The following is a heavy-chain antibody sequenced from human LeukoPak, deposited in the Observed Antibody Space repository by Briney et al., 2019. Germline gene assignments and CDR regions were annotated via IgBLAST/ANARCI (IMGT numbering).Heavy chain of an antibody. V-gene: IGHV3-53*01. CDR1: GFTVSSNY. J-gene: IGHJ4*02. D-gene: IGHD1-1*01. CDR2: IYSGGST. Sequence: GGSLRLSSAASGFTVSSNYMSWVPQAPGKGLEWVSVIYSGGSTYYADSAKGRFTTPRDNSKNTLYLQMNSLRAEDTAVYYCARYRDDWNDDLFDYWGQGTLVTVSS. CDR3: ARYRDDWNDDLFDY.